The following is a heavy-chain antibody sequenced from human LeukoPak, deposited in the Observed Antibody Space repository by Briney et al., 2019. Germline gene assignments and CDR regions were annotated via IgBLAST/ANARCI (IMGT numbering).Heavy chain of an antibody. V-gene: IGHV3-23*01. CDR3: AKEYDYGSGSYYNGGFDP. J-gene: IGHJ5*02. D-gene: IGHD3-10*01. Sequence: GGSLRLSCAASGFSFSSYWMTWVRQAPGKGLEWVSAISGSGGSTYYADSVKGRFTISRDNSKNTLYLQMNSLRAEDTAVYYCAKEYDYGSGSYYNGGFDPWGQGTLVTVSS. CDR1: GFSFSSYW. CDR2: ISGSGGST.